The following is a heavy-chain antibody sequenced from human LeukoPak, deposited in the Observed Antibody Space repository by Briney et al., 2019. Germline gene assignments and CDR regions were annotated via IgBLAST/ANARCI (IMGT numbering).Heavy chain of an antibody. CDR2: IIPIFGTA. Sequence: SVNLSLKASGYTFTSHAITWVRQAPGEGLEWMGRIIPIFGTANYAHKFQGTVTITADKSTSTTYLELSSLRSEDTAMYYCVSTYYYDSAGSPAYWSRAPLVIVSS. CDR1: GYTFTSHA. V-gene: IGHV1-69*06. J-gene: IGHJ4*01. CDR3: VSTYYYDSAGSPAY. D-gene: IGHD3-22*01.